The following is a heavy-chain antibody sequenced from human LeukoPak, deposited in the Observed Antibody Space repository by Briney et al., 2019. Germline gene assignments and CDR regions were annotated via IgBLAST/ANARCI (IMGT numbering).Heavy chain of an antibody. J-gene: IGHJ4*02. V-gene: IGHV3-23*01. D-gene: IGHD6-19*01. CDR1: GFTFSSYG. Sequence: GGSLRLSCAASGFTFSSYGMSWVRQAPGKGLEWVSTLSGSDGTTYYAGPVKGRFTVSRDNTKNTFYLQMNSLRAEDTAVYYCAKRAPLYSSTPGNYFDSWGQGTLVTVSS. CDR2: LSGSDGTT. CDR3: AKRAPLYSSTPGNYFDS.